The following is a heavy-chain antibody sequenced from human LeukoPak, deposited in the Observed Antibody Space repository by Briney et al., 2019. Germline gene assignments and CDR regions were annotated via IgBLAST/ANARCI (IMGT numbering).Heavy chain of an antibody. D-gene: IGHD3-3*01. CDR1: GGSISSYY. V-gene: IGHV4-59*01. CDR2: IYYSGST. J-gene: IGHJ6*02. CDR3: ARFEVGAGNYYYGMDV. Sequence: SETLSLTCTVSGGSISSYYWSWIRQPPGKGLEWIGYIYYSGSTNYNPSLKSRVTISVDTCKNQFSLKLSSVTAADTAVYYCARFEVGAGNYYYGMDVWGQGTTVTVSS.